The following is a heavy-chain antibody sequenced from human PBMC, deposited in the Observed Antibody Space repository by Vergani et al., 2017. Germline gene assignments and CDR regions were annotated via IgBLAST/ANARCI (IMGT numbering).Heavy chain of an antibody. V-gene: IGHV3-74*01. CDR3: VRARCSGPCFTSNWFDS. Sequence: EVQLVESGGGLIHPGGSLRLSCEGSGFSFSGYWMHWVRQSPEKGLVWVSRIKSDGSITNYADSVKGRFTISRDNAKNTLSLEMNSLRGDDTAIYYCVRARCSGPCFTSNWFDSWGQGTLVTVSS. J-gene: IGHJ5*01. CDR1: GFSFSGYW. D-gene: IGHD5-12*01. CDR2: IKSDGSIT.